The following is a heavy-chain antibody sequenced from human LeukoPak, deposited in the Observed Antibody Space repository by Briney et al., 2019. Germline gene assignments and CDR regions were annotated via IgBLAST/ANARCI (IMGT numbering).Heavy chain of an antibody. CDR3: TREYLTVSYFDY. V-gene: IGHV3-7*03. Sequence: GGSLRLSCAASGFTFSSYWMSWVRQAQENGLEWVANIKQDGSEQYYVDSVKGRFTISRDNAKNSLFLQMNSLRGEDTAVYYCTREYLTVSYFDYWGQGTLVTVSS. CDR2: IKQDGSEQ. J-gene: IGHJ4*02. CDR1: GFTFSSYW. D-gene: IGHD4-11*01.